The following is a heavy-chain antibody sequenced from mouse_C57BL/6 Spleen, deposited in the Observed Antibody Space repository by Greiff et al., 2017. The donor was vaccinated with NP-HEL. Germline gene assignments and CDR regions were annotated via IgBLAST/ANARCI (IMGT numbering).Heavy chain of an antibody. D-gene: IGHD2-5*01. CDR3: TSGYSNPAWAY. J-gene: IGHJ3*01. Sequence: EVQRVESGEGLVKPGGSLKLSCAASGFTFSSYAMSWVRQTPEKRLEWVAYISSGGDYIYYADTVKGRFTISRDNARNTLYLQMSSLKSEDTAMYYCTSGYSNPAWAYWGQGTLVTVSA. CDR1: GFTFSSYA. CDR2: ISSGGDYI. V-gene: IGHV5-9-1*02.